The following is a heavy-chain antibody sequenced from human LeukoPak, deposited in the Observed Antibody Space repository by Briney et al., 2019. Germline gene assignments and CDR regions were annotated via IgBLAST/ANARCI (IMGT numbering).Heavy chain of an antibody. CDR3: ARDSSSSWSQGAFDI. Sequence: GGSLRLSCAASGFTFSTYSMNWVRQAPGKGLEWVSYISSSSTIYYADSVKGRFTISRDNAKNSLYLQMNSLRDEDTAVYYCARDSSSSWSQGAFDIWGQGTMVTVSS. J-gene: IGHJ3*02. CDR1: GFTFSTYS. V-gene: IGHV3-48*02. D-gene: IGHD6-13*01. CDR2: ISSSSTI.